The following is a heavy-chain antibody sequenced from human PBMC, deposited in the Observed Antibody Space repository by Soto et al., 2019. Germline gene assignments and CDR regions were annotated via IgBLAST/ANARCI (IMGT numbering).Heavy chain of an antibody. D-gene: IGHD2-15*01. CDR1: GGTFSSYA. Sequence: QVQLVQSGAEVKKPGSSVKVCCKASGGTFSSYAISWVRQAPGQGLEWMGGIIPIFGTANYAQKFQGRVTITADESTSTAYMELSSLRSEDTAVYYCASPPGDCSGGSCPYYYYGMDVWGQGTTVTVSS. V-gene: IGHV1-69*12. CDR2: IIPIFGTA. CDR3: ASPPGDCSGGSCPYYYYGMDV. J-gene: IGHJ6*02.